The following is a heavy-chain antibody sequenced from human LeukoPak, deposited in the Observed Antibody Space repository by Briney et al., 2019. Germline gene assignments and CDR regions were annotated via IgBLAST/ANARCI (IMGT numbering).Heavy chain of an antibody. V-gene: IGHV3-23*01. CDR2: ISGSGGST. J-gene: IGHJ4*02. CDR1: GFTFSSYA. Sequence: GASLRLSCAASGFTFSSYAMSWVCQAPGQGLEWVSAISGSGGSTYYADSVKGRFTISRDNSKNTLYLQMNSLRAEDTAVYYCAKGIKWYYYDSSGYYYERYFDYWGQGTLVTVSS. CDR3: AKGIKWYYYDSSGYYYERYFDY. D-gene: IGHD3-22*01.